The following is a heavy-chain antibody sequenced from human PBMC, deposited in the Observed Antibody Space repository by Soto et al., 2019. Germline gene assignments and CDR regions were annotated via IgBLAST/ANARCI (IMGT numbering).Heavy chain of an antibody. J-gene: IGHJ4*02. D-gene: IGHD3-16*01. Sequence: EVQLLEPGGGLVQPGGSLRLACAASGFTLIPKYMRWVRQAPGKGLEGVSVIYSGGSTFYADSVRGRFTISRDNSKNTVNLQMNSLRAEDTAVYYCARDPWAADYWGQGTLVTVSS. V-gene: IGHV3-66*01. CDR3: ARDPWAADY. CDR2: IYSGGST. CDR1: GFTLIPKY.